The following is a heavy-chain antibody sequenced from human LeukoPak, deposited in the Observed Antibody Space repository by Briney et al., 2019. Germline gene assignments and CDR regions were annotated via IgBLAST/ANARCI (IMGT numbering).Heavy chain of an antibody. CDR2: ISSSSSYI. V-gene: IGHV3-21*01. CDR1: GFTFSSYS. CDR3: ARDSTDGMDV. J-gene: IGHJ6*02. Sequence: PGGSLRLSCAASGFTFSSYSMNWVRQAPGKGLEWVSSISSSSSYIYYADSVKGRFTISRGNAKNSLYLQMNSLRAEDTAVYYCARDSTDGMDVWGQGTTVTVSS.